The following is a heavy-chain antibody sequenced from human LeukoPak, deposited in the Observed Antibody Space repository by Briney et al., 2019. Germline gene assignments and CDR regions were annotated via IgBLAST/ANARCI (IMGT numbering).Heavy chain of an antibody. CDR2: IYPGDSDT. D-gene: IGHD3-3*01. Sequence: GESLKISCKGSGYSFTSYWIGWVRQMPGKGLEWMGIIYPGDSDTRYSPSFQGQVTISADKSISTAYLQWSSLKASDTAMYYCARHPHPYPFWSGFGAFDIWGQGTMVTVSS. V-gene: IGHV5-51*01. CDR1: GYSFTSYW. J-gene: IGHJ3*02. CDR3: ARHPHPYPFWSGFGAFDI.